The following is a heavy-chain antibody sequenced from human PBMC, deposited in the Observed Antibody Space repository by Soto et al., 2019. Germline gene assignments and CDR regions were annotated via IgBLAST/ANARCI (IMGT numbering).Heavy chain of an antibody. CDR2: ISYDGDNK. J-gene: IGHJ6*02. V-gene: IGHV3-30-3*01. CDR3: ARVTTTSAFSVMDV. D-gene: IGHD1-1*01. Sequence: QVQLVESGGGVVQPGRSLRLSCAASGFTFSYHALNWVRQAPGKGLEWVAVISYDGDNKYIAEAVMGRLTISRDNPKNTVSLQMNSLRTEDTAMYFCARVTTTSAFSVMDVWGQGTTVTVSS. CDR1: GFTFSYHA.